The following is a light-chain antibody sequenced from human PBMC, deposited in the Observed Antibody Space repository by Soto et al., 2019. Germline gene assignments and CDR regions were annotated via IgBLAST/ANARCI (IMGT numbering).Light chain of an antibody. CDR1: QPLXSW. J-gene: IGKJ1*01. V-gene: IGKV1-5*03. CDR3: QHYNLDLEA. CDR2: KAS. Sequence: KQSASTLSGTKADRVTITCRASQPLXSWFGWSQPKPGKAPKVLXDKASTLKSGCPSSLSGSGSGTEFTRTISRRQPDDCDNYYCQHYNLDLEAFGQGTMVDIK.